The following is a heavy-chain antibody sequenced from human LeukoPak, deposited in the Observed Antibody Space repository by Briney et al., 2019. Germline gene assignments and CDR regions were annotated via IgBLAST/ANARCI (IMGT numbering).Heavy chain of an antibody. CDR3: ARETMTADAFDI. Sequence: PSETLSLTCTVSGGSISSYYWSWVRQPPGKGLEWIWYIYYSGRTNYNPPLKSRDTISVATSKNQCSLKRSSVTAEGTAVYYCARETMTADAFDIWGQGKMVTVSS. V-gene: IGHV4-59*12. J-gene: IGHJ3*02. CDR1: GGSISSYY. D-gene: IGHD3-22*01. CDR2: IYYSGRT.